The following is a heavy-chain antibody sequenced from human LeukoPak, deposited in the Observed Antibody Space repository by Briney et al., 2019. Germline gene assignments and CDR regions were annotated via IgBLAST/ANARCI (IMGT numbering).Heavy chain of an antibody. Sequence: GGSLRPSCAASGFTFSSYAMSWVRQAPGKGLEWVSAISGSGGSTYYADSVKGRFTISRDNSKNTLYLQMNSLRAEDTAVYYCAKKGRFLEWLLSDEFDYWGQGTLVTVSS. CDR2: ISGSGGST. V-gene: IGHV3-23*01. D-gene: IGHD3-3*01. J-gene: IGHJ4*02. CDR1: GFTFSSYA. CDR3: AKKGRFLEWLLSDEFDY.